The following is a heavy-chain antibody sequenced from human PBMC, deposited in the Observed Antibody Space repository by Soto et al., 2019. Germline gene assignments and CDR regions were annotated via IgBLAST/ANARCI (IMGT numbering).Heavy chain of an antibody. CDR3: AAPRDEYGSGVSWFTYGMDI. J-gene: IGHJ6*02. CDR1: GFTFSDYA. D-gene: IGHD3-10*01. CDR2: LDGAGGST. Sequence: GGSLRLSCLASGFTFSDYAMTWVRHVPGRGLEWVASLDGAGGSTYYADSVRGRFTISRDNSQNTLFLQMKGLTVDDTAIYYCAAPRDEYGSGVSWFTYGMDIWGQGTTVTVSS. V-gene: IGHV3-23*01.